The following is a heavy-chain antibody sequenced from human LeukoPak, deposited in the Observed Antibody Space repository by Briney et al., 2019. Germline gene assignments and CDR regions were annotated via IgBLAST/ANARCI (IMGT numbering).Heavy chain of an antibody. Sequence: PSETLSLTCAVYGGSFSGYYWSWIRQPPGKGLEWIGEINHSGSTNYNPSLKSRVTISVDTSKNQFSLKLSSVTAADTAVYYCARGYDFWSGYFNGRKWFDPWGQGTLVTVSS. CDR1: GGSFSGYY. J-gene: IGHJ5*02. D-gene: IGHD3-3*01. V-gene: IGHV4-34*01. CDR3: ARGYDFWSGYFNGRKWFDP. CDR2: INHSGST.